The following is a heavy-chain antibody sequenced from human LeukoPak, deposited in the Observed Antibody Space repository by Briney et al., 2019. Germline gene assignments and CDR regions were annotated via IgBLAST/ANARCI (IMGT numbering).Heavy chain of an antibody. D-gene: IGHD3-22*01. CDR2: ISGVST. J-gene: IGHJ1*01. CDR1: GFTFSSYA. CDR3: ATYSSLNRREFQY. Sequence: GGSLRLSCAASGFTFSSYAMSWVRQAPGKGLEWVSTISGVSTYYADSVKGRFTISRDNSKNTVDLQMNSLRAEDTAVYYCATYSSLNRREFQYWGQGTLLTVSS. V-gene: IGHV3-23*01.